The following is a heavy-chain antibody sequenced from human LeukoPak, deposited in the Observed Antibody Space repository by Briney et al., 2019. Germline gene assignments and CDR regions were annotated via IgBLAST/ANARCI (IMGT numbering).Heavy chain of an antibody. D-gene: IGHD6-19*01. CDR3: ARASSGWYGLFDY. J-gene: IGHJ4*02. CDR1: SISSYY. Sequence: SETLSLTCTVSSISSYYWSWIRQPPGKGLEWIGYISDSGNTNYNPSLRGRVTISIDTSKNQFSLKLSSVTAADTAIYYCARASSGWYGLFDYWGQGTLVTVSS. V-gene: IGHV4-59*01. CDR2: ISDSGNT.